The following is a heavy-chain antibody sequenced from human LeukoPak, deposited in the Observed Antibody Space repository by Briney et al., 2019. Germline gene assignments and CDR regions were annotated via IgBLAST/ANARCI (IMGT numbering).Heavy chain of an antibody. CDR3: ANSDSWQQLSS. V-gene: IGHV3-43*01. CDR2: ISWNGHSS. J-gene: IGHJ5*02. Sequence: GGSLRLSCTTSGFTFGAFTMHWVRQVPGKGLEWVSLISWNGHSSSYADSVKGRFTISRDNSKNSLYLQMNSLRREDTAFYYRANSDSWQQLSSWGQGTLVTVSS. CDR1: GFTFGAFT. D-gene: IGHD6-13*01.